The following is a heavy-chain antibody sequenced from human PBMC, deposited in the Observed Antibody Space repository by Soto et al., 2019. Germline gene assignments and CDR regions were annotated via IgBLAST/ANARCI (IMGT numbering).Heavy chain of an antibody. D-gene: IGHD6-13*01. CDR2: INHSGGT. CDR1: GGSFSGYY. Sequence: SETLSLTCAVYGGSFSGYYWSWIRQPPGKGLEWIGEINHSGGTNYNPSLKSRVTISVDTSKNQFSLKLSSVTAADTAVYYCARTSSSSWSPFDYWGQGTLVTVSS. CDR3: ARTSSSSWSPFDY. V-gene: IGHV4-34*01. J-gene: IGHJ4*02.